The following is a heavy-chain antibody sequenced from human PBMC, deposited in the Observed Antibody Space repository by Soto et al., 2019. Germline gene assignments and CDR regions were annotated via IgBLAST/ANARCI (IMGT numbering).Heavy chain of an antibody. D-gene: IGHD6-19*01. Sequence: SETLSLTCGVSGGSIDSTDSSLSWIRQQPGKGLEWIGYDSHRVSAYSIPSLKGRLTLSMDSSQTQFSLKLTSVTAADSPVYYCARIHWSQSSPDYWARGILVTSPQ. CDR2: DSHRVSA. CDR3: ARIHWSQSSPDY. J-gene: IGHJ4*02. V-gene: IGHV4-30-2*01. CDR1: GGSIDSTDSS.